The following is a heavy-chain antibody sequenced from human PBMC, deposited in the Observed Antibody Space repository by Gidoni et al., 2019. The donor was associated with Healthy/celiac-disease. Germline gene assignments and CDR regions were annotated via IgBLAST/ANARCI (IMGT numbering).Heavy chain of an antibody. CDR2: ISSSSSYT. V-gene: IGHV3-11*06. D-gene: IGHD3-3*01. Sequence: QVQLVESGGGLVKPGGSLRLSCAASGFTFSDYYMSWLRQAPGKGLEWVSYISSSSSYTNYADSVKGRFTISRDNAKNSLYLQMNSLRAEDTAVYYCARVGLGPILEWLTPYYYYYMDVWGKGTTVTVSS. CDR3: ARVGLGPILEWLTPYYYYYMDV. CDR1: GFTFSDYY. J-gene: IGHJ6*03.